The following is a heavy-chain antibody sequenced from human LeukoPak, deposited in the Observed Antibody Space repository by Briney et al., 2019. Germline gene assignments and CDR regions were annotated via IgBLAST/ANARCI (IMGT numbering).Heavy chain of an antibody. CDR3: ARQQEVDDWGGSCFFDY. CDR2: IDYSGST. D-gene: IGHD3-9*01. Sequence: SETLSLSCTVSGGSISTYHWSWIRQPPGKGLQWIGYIDYSGSTKYNPSLKSRVTISVDTSKSQFSLKLSSVTAADTAVYYCARQQEVDDWGGSCFFDYWGRGTLATVSS. V-gene: IGHV4-59*08. CDR1: GGSISTYH. J-gene: IGHJ4*02.